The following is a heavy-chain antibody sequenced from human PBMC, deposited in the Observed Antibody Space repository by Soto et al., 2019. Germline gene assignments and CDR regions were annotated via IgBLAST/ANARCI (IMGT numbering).Heavy chain of an antibody. CDR1: GGSISSSNW. J-gene: IGHJ4*02. CDR2: VYRTGSA. CDR3: ARDETGMEYFDY. D-gene: IGHD3-3*01. V-gene: IGHV4-4*02. Sequence: PSETLSLTCAVSGGSISSSNWWSWVRQPAGKGLEWVGEVYRTGSANYNPSVKSRVTMSVDKSKNQFSLKLSSVTAADTAVHYCARDETGMEYFDYWGQGTLVTVSS.